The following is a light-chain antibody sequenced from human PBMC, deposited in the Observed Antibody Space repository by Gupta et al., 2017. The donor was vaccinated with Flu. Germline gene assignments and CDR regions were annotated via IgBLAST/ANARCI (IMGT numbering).Light chain of an antibody. Sequence: IQMTQSPSSLSASVGDRVTITCRASQSISSYLNWYQQKPGKAPKRLIYAASSLQSGVPSRCSGSGSGTDGMLTISSLQPEDVSTDYCPQRYSNSGTFGGGTKVEIK. CDR1: QSISSY. CDR2: AAS. J-gene: IGKJ4*01. CDR3: PQRYSNSGT. V-gene: IGKV1-39*01.